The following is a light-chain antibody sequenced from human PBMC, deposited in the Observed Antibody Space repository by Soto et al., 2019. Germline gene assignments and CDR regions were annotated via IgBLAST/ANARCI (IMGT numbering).Light chain of an antibody. CDR3: QSYDISISGGV. CDR1: SSNLGAGHD. J-gene: IGLJ3*02. CDR2: GNS. V-gene: IGLV1-40*01. Sequence: QSVLTQPPSVSGAPGQGVNISCTGSSSNLGAGHDVHWYQQVQGTAPRLLIYGNSNRPSGVPDRFSGSKSGTLASLAITGLQAEDEGFYYCQSYDISISGGVFGGGTKLTVL.